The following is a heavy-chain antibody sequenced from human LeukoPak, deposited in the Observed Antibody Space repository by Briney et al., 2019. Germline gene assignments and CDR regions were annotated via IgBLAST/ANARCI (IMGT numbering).Heavy chain of an antibody. D-gene: IGHD6-13*01. V-gene: IGHV5-51*01. CDR1: GYSFTSYW. Sequence: GESLKISCKGSGYSFTSYWIGWVRQMPGKSLEWMGVVYPGDSDTRYSPSFQGQVTISADKSISTAYLQWGSLKASDTAMYYCAIRLLLGIAAAGEGPGEFDPWGQGTLVTVSS. CDR3: AIRLLLGIAAAGEGPGEFDP. J-gene: IGHJ5*02. CDR2: VYPGDSDT.